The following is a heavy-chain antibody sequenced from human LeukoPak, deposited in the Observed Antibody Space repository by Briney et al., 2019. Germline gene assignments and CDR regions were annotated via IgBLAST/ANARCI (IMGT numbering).Heavy chain of an antibody. CDR2: ISWNSGSI. CDR1: GFTFDDYA. V-gene: IGHV3-9*01. J-gene: IGHJ4*02. Sequence: GGSLRLSCAASGFTFDDYAMHWVRPAPGKGLEWVSGISWNSGSIGYADSVKGRFTISRDNAKNSLYLQMNSLRAEDTALYYCAKESHGFDYWGQGTLVTVSS. CDR3: AKESHGFDY.